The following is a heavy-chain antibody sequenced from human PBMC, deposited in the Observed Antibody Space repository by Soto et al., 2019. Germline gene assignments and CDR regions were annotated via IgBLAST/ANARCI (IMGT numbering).Heavy chain of an antibody. CDR3: ARDIKDRIFGVARKGGVDY. Sequence: PGGSLRLSCAASGFTFSSYAMSWVRQAPGKGLEWVSAISGSGGSTYYADSVKGRFTISRDNSKNTLYLQMSSLRAEDTAVYYCARDIKDRIFGVARKGGVDYWGQGTLVTVSS. J-gene: IGHJ4*02. V-gene: IGHV3-23*01. CDR1: GFTFSSYA. CDR2: ISGSGGST. D-gene: IGHD3-3*02.